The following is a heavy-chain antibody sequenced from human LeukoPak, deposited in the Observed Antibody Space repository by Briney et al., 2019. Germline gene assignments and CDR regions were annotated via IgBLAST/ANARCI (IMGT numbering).Heavy chain of an antibody. CDR3: AKGNLQLGQDACDI. CDR1: GFSLSGNA. D-gene: IGHD5-18*01. V-gene: IGHV3-23*01. CDR2: IGPDDAT. Sequence: GGSPGLFCAASGFSLSGNAVSWVRQAPGKRPEWVAGIGPDDATFYPASVRGRFTISRDTSQNTMYLQMNSLRAEDTALYYCAKGNLQLGQDACDIWGQGTMVTVSS. J-gene: IGHJ3*02.